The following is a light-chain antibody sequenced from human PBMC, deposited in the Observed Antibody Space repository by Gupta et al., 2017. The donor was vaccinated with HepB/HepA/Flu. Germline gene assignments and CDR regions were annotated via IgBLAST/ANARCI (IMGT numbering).Light chain of an antibody. CDR2: GAS. V-gene: IGKV3-20*01. CDR1: QSVRSSH. J-gene: IGKJ2*01. CDR3: QQYGNSPDT. Sequence: EIVLTQSPGTLSLSPGERATLSCRASQSVRSSHLAWYQQKPGQTPRLLIYGASSRTTGIPDRFSGSGSGTDFTLTISRLEPEDFAVYYCQQYGNSPDTFGPGTKMELK.